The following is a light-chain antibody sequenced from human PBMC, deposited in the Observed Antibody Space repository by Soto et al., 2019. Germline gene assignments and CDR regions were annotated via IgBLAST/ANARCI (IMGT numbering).Light chain of an antibody. CDR3: SSKTSSSSPFV. Sequence: QSVLTQPASVSGSPGQSITISCTGTSSDVGGYDYVSWYQQHPGKAPKPMIYEVSDRPSGVSNRFSGSKSGNTASLTISGLQADDEGDYYCSSKTSSSSPFVCGTGTKVTV. CDR1: SSDVGGYDY. CDR2: EVS. V-gene: IGLV2-14*01. J-gene: IGLJ1*01.